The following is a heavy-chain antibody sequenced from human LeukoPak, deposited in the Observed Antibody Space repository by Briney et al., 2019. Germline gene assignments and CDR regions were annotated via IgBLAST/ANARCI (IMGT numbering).Heavy chain of an antibody. J-gene: IGHJ5*02. CDR1: GYTFTSYD. CDR2: INAGNGNT. V-gene: IGHV1-3*01. D-gene: IGHD1-14*01. Sequence: ASVKVSCKASGYTFTSYDISWVRQAPGQRLEWMGWINAGNGNTKYSQKFQGRVTITRDTSASTAYMELSSLRSEDTAVYYCARDSGILFDPWGQGTLVTVSS. CDR3: ARDSGILFDP.